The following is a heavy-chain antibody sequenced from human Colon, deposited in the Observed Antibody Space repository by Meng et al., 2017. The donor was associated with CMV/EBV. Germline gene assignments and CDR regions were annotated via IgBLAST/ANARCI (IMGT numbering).Heavy chain of an antibody. CDR2: IRYDGSKA. Sequence: SGLTFRSEGIHCDRQAPGKGLGWVAFIRYDGSKAFYAESVKGRFNISRDNSKNTVFVQMNSLRRDDTAMYYCARDVGRSASKRWFDPWGPGTLVTVSS. CDR1: GLTFRSEG. D-gene: IGHD3-3*01. J-gene: IGHJ5*02. V-gene: IGHV3-30*02. CDR3: ARDVGRSASKRWFDP.